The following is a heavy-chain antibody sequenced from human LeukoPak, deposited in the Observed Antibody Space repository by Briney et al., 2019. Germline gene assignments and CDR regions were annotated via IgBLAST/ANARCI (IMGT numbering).Heavy chain of an antibody. D-gene: IGHD6-13*01. CDR1: GGTFSSYA. J-gene: IGHJ3*02. Sequence: ASVKVSCKASGGTFSSYAISWVRQAPGQGLEWMGRIIPIFGTANYAQKFQGRVTITTDESTSTAYMELSSLRSEDTAGYYCARDVWYWASDIWGPGTMVTVSS. V-gene: IGHV1-69*05. CDR2: IIPIFGTA. CDR3: ARDVWYWASDI.